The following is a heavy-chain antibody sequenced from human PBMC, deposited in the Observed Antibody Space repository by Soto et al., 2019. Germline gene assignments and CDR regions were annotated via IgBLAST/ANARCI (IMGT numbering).Heavy chain of an antibody. D-gene: IGHD1-1*01. Sequence: GASVKVSCKASGYTFTGYYMHWVLQAPGEGLEWMGWINPNSGGTNYAQKFQGWVTMTRDTSISTAYMELSRLRSDDTAVYYCAREISLQGAYYYYYGMDVWGQGTTVTVSS. J-gene: IGHJ6*02. CDR1: GYTFTGYY. CDR2: INPNSGGT. V-gene: IGHV1-2*04. CDR3: AREISLQGAYYYYYGMDV.